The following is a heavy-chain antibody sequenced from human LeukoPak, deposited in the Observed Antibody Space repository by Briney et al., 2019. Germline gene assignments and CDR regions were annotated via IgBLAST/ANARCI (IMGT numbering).Heavy chain of an antibody. V-gene: IGHV4-39*02. CDR3: ARDPTAAGKGAWFDP. Sequence: TSQTLSLTCTVSGGSISSGGHYWTWIRQPPGKGLEWIGSIYYSGSTYYNPSLKSRVTISVDTSKNQFSLKLSSVAAADTAVYYCARDPTAAGKGAWFDPWGQGTLVTVSS. D-gene: IGHD6-13*01. J-gene: IGHJ5*02. CDR1: GGSISSGGHY. CDR2: IYYSGST.